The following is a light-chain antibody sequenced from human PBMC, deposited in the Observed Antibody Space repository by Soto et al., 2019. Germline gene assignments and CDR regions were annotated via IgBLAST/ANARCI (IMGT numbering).Light chain of an antibody. CDR2: EGS. Sequence: QSVLTQPASVSGSPRQSITISCTGTSSDVGSYNLVSWYQQHPGKAPKLMIYEGSKRPSGVSNRFSGSTSGNTASLTISGLQAEDEADYYCCSYAGSSTLVFGGGTKLTVL. CDR1: SSDVGSYNL. J-gene: IGLJ2*01. V-gene: IGLV2-23*01. CDR3: CSYAGSSTLV.